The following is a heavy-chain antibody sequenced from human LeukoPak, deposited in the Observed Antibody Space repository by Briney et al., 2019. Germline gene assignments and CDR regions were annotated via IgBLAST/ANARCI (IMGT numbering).Heavy chain of an antibody. CDR2: INHSGST. CDR1: GGSFSGYY. D-gene: IGHD5-18*01. V-gene: IGHV4-34*01. J-gene: IGHJ4*02. Sequence: SETLSLTCAVYGGSFSGYYWSWIRQPPGKGLEWIGEINHSGSTNYNPSLKSRVTISVDTSKNQFSLKLSSVPAADTAVYYCARGRGYSYGYFDYWGQGTLVTVSS. CDR3: ARGRGYSYGYFDY.